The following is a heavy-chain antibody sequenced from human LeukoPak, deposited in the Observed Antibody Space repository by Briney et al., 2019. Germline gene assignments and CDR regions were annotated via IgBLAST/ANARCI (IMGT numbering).Heavy chain of an antibody. CDR1: GGSFSGYY. V-gene: IGHV4-34*01. D-gene: IGHD5-12*01. CDR2: INHSGST. J-gene: IGHJ4*02. CDR3: ARGWGVATVRFDY. Sequence: SETLSLTCAVYGGSFSGYYWSWIRQPPGKGLEWIGEINHSGSTNYNPSLKSRVTISVDTSKNQFSLKLSPVTAADTAAYYCARGWGVATVRFDYWGQGTLVTVSS.